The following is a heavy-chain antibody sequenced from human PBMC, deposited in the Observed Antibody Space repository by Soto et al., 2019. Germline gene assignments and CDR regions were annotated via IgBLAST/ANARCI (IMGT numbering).Heavy chain of an antibody. CDR1: GFTFNTYG. CDR2: IGDGDAYT. D-gene: IGHD4-17*01. V-gene: IGHV3-23*01. CDR3: AGVLELPADHHDGDAV. Sequence: GGSLRLSCVASGFTFNTYGMSWVRQAPGKGLEWVSGIGDGDAYTYYIESVKGRFTISRDNSKSTLYLHMNSLRAEDTAVYYCAGVLELPADHHDGDAVSGQRSTV. J-gene: IGHJ6*02.